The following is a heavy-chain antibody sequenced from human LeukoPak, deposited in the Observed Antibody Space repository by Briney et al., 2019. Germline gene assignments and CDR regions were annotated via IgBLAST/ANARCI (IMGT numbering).Heavy chain of an antibody. CDR1: GYTFTSYG. D-gene: IGHD3-22*01. CDR2: INPYNGNT. J-gene: IGHJ6*03. Sequence: GASVKVSCKASGYTFTSYGISWVRQAPGQGLEWMGWINPYNGNTNYAQKLQDRVTMTTDTSTSTVYMELRSLRSEDTAVYYCATGSAGLDSIAYYYYYMDVWGKGTTVTVSS. CDR3: ATGSAGLDSIAYYYYYMDV. V-gene: IGHV1-18*01.